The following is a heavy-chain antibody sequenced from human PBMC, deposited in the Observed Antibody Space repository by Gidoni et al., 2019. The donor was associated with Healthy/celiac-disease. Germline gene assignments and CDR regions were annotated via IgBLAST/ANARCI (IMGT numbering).Heavy chain of an antibody. D-gene: IGHD3-16*02. Sequence: EVQLLESGGGLVQPGGSLRLSCAASGFTFSSYAMSWVRQAPGKGLEWVSAISGSGGSTYYADSVKGRFTISRDNSKNTLYLQMNSLRAEDTAVYYCAKDTGYDYVWGSYRVYWGQGTLVTVSS. CDR1: GFTFSSYA. CDR2: ISGSGGST. J-gene: IGHJ4*02. CDR3: AKDTGYDYVWGSYRVY. V-gene: IGHV3-23*01.